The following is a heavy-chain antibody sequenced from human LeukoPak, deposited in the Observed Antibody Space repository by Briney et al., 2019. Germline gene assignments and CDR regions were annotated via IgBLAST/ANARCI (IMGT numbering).Heavy chain of an antibody. CDR3: AKGMGGTMMDHDAFDI. J-gene: IGHJ3*02. D-gene: IGHD3-22*01. CDR2: ISSSGSTT. V-gene: IGHV3-11*04. Sequence: GGSLRLSCAASGFTFSDYYMSWIRQAPGKGLEWVSYISSSGSTTYYADSVKGRFTISRDNSKNTLYLQMNSLRAEDTAVYYCAKGMGGTMMDHDAFDIWGQGTMVTVSS. CDR1: GFTFSDYY.